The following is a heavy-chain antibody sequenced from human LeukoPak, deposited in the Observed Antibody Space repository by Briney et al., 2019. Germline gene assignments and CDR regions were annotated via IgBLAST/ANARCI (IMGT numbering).Heavy chain of an antibody. CDR2: IYPGDSDT. V-gene: IGHV5-51*01. J-gene: IGHJ3*02. CDR3: ARCPYSGSYYSAFDI. Sequence: RGESLKISCKVSGYSFTTYWIGWVRQMPGKGLEWMGIIYPGDSDTRYSPSFQGQVTISADKSISTAYLQWSSLKASDTAMYYCARCPYSGSYYSAFDIWGQGTMVTVSS. D-gene: IGHD1-26*01. CDR1: GYSFTTYW.